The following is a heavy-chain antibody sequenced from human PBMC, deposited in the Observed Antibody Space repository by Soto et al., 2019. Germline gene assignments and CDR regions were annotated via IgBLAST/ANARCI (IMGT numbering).Heavy chain of an antibody. CDR1: GGSFSGYY. Sequence: QVQLQQWGAGLLKPSETLSLTCAVYGGSFSGYYWSWIRQPPGKGLEWIGEINHSGSTNYNPSLKSRVTISVDTSKNQFSLKLSSVTAADTAVYDCARHHFLKGDSYNVPFDYWGQGTLVTVSS. CDR3: ARHHFLKGDSYNVPFDY. V-gene: IGHV4-34*01. CDR2: INHSGST. D-gene: IGHD5-18*01. J-gene: IGHJ4*02.